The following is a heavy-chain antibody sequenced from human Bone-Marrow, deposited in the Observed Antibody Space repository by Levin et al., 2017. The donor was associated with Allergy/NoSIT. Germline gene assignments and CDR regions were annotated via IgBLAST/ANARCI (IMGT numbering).Heavy chain of an antibody. D-gene: IGHD2-15*01. J-gene: IGHJ4*02. CDR1: GFTFSDYA. CDR3: ARDRVRPLGDCSSSTCLTIDY. V-gene: IGHV3-30*14. CDR2: VSYDGSDK. Sequence: AGGSLRLSCVASGFTFSDYAMHWVRQAPGKGLEWLAFVSYDGSDKDYADSVKGHFTISRDNSNSMLYLQMISLRPEDTALYYCARDRVRPLGDCSSSTCLTIDYWGQGTLVTVSS.